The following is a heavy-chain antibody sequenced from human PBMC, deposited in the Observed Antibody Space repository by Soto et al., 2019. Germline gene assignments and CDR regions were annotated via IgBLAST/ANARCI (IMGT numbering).Heavy chain of an antibody. Sequence: EVQLVESGGGLVRPGGSLRVSCTSSGFTFSSYTMSWVRQAPGKGLEWVSSISSSSNYIKYADSVKGRFTISRDSATNSLFLERKDLSPGHPAFFLWPKAGLAHSSAPPIPFHRGGQGPHVPFSS. J-gene: IGHJ4*02. D-gene: IGHD5-18*01. CDR3: PKAGLAHSSAPPIPFHR. V-gene: IGHV3-21*06. CDR2: ISSSSNYI. CDR1: GFTFSSYT.